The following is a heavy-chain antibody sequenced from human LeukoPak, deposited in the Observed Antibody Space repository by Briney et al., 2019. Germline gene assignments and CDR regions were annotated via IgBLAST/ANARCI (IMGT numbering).Heavy chain of an antibody. V-gene: IGHV4-59*11. CDR2: IYYSGST. D-gene: IGHD3-3*01. CDR1: GGSISSHY. Sequence: SETVSLICTLSGGSISSHYWSWIRQPPGKGLECLVYIYYSGSTNYTTSLKSRVTISVDTSKNQSSLKLSSVTAADTAVYYCARGGGITIFGVPHNWFDPWGQGTLVTVSS. CDR3: ARGGGITIFGVPHNWFDP. J-gene: IGHJ5*02.